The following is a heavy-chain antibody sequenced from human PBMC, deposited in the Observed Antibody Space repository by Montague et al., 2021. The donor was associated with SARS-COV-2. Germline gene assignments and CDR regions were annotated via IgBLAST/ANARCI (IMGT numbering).Heavy chain of an antibody. D-gene: IGHD6-19*01. V-gene: IGHV4-39*01. J-gene: IGHJ4*02. CDR2: FYFGGKF. Sequence: SETLSLTCSVSGNSLSNSRYFWGWIRQPPRKGLEWIGSFYFGGKFLYNPSLESRVTISVDTSKNQFSLQLSSVTASDTAVYYCARHSGGSEVAGLDYWGQGILVTVSS. CDR1: GNSLSNSRYF. CDR3: ARHSGGSEVAGLDY.